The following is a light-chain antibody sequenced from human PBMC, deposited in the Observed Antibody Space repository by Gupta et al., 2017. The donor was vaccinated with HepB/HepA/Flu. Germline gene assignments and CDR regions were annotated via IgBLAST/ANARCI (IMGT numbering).Light chain of an antibody. V-gene: IGKV1-39*01. CDR3: QQRVSTPIT. Sequence: DIQMTQSPSSLSASVGDRVTITCRASQNIGSSLNWFQQKPGTAPKLLIYGTTNLQSGVPLRFSGSASGTDFTLTISTLQPEDFAIYYCQQRVSTPITFGGGTKVEIK. CDR1: QNIGSS. CDR2: GTT. J-gene: IGKJ4*01.